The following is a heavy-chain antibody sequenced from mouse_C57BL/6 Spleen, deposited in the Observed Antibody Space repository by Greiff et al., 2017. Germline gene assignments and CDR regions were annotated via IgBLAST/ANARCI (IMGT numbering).Heavy chain of an antibody. CDR3: ARLDYYGSSYYFDD. V-gene: IGHV5-12*01. Sequence: EVMLVESGGGLVQPGGSLKLSCAASGFTFSDYYMYWVRQTPEKRLEWVAYISNGSGSTYYPDTVKGRFTISRDNAKNTLYLQMSRLKSEDTAMYYCARLDYYGSSYYFDDWGQGTTLTVSS. J-gene: IGHJ2*01. D-gene: IGHD1-1*01. CDR1: GFTFSDYY. CDR2: ISNGSGST.